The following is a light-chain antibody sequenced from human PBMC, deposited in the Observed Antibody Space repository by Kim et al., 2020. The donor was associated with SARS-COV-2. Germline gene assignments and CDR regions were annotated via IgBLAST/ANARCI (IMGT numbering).Light chain of an antibody. J-gene: IGLJ2*01. CDR3: SSYAGAFTVV. CDR2: DVT. Sequence: GQSVTISCTGTSNDVGVYIYVSWFQQHPGKAPKLMIYDVTHRPSGVPDRFSGSKSGNTASLTVSGLQAEDEADYLCSSYAGAFTVVFGGGTQLTVL. CDR1: SNDVGVYIY. V-gene: IGLV2-11*03.